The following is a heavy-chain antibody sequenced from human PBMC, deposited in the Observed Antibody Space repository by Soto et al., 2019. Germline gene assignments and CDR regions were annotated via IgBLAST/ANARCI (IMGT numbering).Heavy chain of an antibody. Sequence: QVQLVQSGAEVKKPGASVKVSCKASGYTFTGYYMHWVRQAPGQGLEWMGWINPNSGGTNYAQKFQGRVTMTRDTSISTAYMELSRLRSDDTAVYYCARDTPSYYDLRDAFDIWGQGTMVTVSS. CDR1: GYTFTGYY. CDR3: ARDTPSYYDLRDAFDI. V-gene: IGHV1-2*02. J-gene: IGHJ3*02. D-gene: IGHD3-22*01. CDR2: INPNSGGT.